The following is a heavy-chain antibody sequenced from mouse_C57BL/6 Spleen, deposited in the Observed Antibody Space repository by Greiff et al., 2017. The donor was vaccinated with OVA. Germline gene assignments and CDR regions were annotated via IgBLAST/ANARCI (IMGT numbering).Heavy chain of an antibody. J-gene: IGHJ1*03. CDR3: TGEGNYWYFDV. V-gene: IGHV6-3*01. CDR2: IRLKSDNYAT. D-gene: IGHD2-1*01. CDR1: GFTFSNYW. Sequence: EVKVEESGGGLVQPGGSMKLSCVASGFTFSNYWMNWVRQSPEKGLEWVAQIRLKSDNYATHYAESVKGRFTISRDDSKSSVYLQMNNLRAEDTGIYYCTGEGNYWYFDVWGTGTTVTVSS.